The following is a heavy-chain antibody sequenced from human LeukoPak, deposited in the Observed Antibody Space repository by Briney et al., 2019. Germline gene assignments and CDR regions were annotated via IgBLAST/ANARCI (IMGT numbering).Heavy chain of an antibody. J-gene: IGHJ4*02. CDR2: IIPIFGTA. Sequence: SVKVSCKASGGTFSSYAISWVRQAPGQGLEWMGGIIPIFGTANYAQKFQGRVTITTDGSTSTAYMELSSLRSEDTAVYYCASTIFGVVTPWYFDYWGQETLVTVSS. CDR3: ASTIFGVVTPWYFDY. V-gene: IGHV1-69*05. CDR1: GGTFSSYA. D-gene: IGHD3-3*01.